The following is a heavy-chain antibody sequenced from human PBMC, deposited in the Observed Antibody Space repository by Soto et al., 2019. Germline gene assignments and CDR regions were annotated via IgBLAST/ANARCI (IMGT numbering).Heavy chain of an antibody. CDR1: GFTFSSYA. J-gene: IGHJ4*02. CDR3: ATGPYYYGSGSYPFDY. Sequence: GGSLRLSCAASGFTFSSYAMSWVRQAPGKGLEWVSAISGSGGSTYYADSVKGRFTISRDNSKNTLYLQMNSLRAEDTAVYYCATGPYYYGSGSYPFDYWGQGTLVTVSS. D-gene: IGHD3-10*01. V-gene: IGHV3-23*01. CDR2: ISGSGGST.